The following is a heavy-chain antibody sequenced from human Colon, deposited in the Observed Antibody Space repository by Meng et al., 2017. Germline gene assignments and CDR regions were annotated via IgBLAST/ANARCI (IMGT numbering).Heavy chain of an antibody. J-gene: IGHJ4*02. CDR2: INHTGNT. CDR3: ARSVRLGVAGKSGAY. Sequence: QVQLQPWGAGLLKPSETLSLTCAVYGWSFSVYSWSWIRQPPGKGLEWIGEINHTGNTSYNPSLKSRLTISVDTSKNQFSLNLSSVTAADTALYYCARSVRLGVAGKSGAYWGQGTLVTVSS. D-gene: IGHD6-19*01. CDR1: GWSFSVYS. V-gene: IGHV4-34*01.